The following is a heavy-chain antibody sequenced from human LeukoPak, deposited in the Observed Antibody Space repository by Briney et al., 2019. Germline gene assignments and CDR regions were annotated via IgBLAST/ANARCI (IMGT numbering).Heavy chain of an antibody. CDR1: GGSFSGYY. V-gene: IGHV4-34*01. CDR3: ARRAGYCSSTSCYSPDV. D-gene: IGHD2-2*01. CDR2: INHSGST. Sequence: SETLSLTCAVYGGSFSGYYWSWIRQPPGKGLEWIGEINHSGSTNYNPSLKSRVTISVDTSKNQFSLKLSSVTAADTAVYYCARRAGYCSSTSCYSPDVWGKGTTVTVSS. J-gene: IGHJ6*04.